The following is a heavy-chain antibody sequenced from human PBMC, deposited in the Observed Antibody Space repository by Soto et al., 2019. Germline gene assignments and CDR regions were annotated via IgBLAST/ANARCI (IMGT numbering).Heavy chain of an antibody. V-gene: IGHV3-21*01. CDR1: GFTFSSYS. CDR3: ARDADILTGYGYYYYGMDV. CDR2: ISSSSSYI. D-gene: IGHD3-9*01. Sequence: PGGSLRLSCAASGFTFSSYSMNWVRQAPGKGLEWVSSISSSSSYIYYADSVKGRFTISRDNAKNSLYLQMNSLRAEDTAVYYCARDADILTGYGYYYYGMDVWRQGTTVTVSS. J-gene: IGHJ6*02.